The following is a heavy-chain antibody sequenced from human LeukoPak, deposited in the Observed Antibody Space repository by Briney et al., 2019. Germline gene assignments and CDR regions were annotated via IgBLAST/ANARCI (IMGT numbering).Heavy chain of an antibody. CDR2: INHSGST. Sequence: PSETLSLTCAVYGGSFSGYYWSWIRQPPGKGLEWIGEINHSGSTNYNPSLKSRVTISVDTSENQFSLKLSSVTAADTAVYYCARVGMVRGVHSWGQGTLVTVSS. CDR1: GGSFSGYY. J-gene: IGHJ5*02. CDR3: ARVGMVRGVHS. V-gene: IGHV4-34*01. D-gene: IGHD3-10*01.